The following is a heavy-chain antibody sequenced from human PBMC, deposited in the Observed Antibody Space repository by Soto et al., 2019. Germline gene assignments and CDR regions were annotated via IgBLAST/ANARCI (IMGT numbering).Heavy chain of an antibody. Sequence: GESLKISCKASGYTFKKYWIGWVRQMPGKGPERMGIIYPGDSDTRYSPSFQGQVTISADKSISTAYLQWSSLKASDTAMYYCARQVPDYYGSGSYIGNYYYYYMDVWGKGTTVTVSS. CDR1: GYTFKKYW. D-gene: IGHD3-10*01. CDR2: IYPGDSDT. J-gene: IGHJ6*03. V-gene: IGHV5-51*01. CDR3: ARQVPDYYGSGSYIGNYYYYYMDV.